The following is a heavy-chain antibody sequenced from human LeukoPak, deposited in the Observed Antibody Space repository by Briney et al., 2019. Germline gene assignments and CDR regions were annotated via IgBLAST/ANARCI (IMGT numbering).Heavy chain of an antibody. CDR3: ARTYYYGSGSYQGWFDP. V-gene: IGHV4-59*01. Sequence: SETLSLTCTVSRGSISSYYWSWIRQPPGKGLGWIGYIYYSGSTNYNPFLKSRVTISVDTSKNQCSLKLSSVTAADTAVYYCARTYYYGSGSYQGWFDPWGQGTLVTVSS. J-gene: IGHJ5*02. CDR2: IYYSGST. CDR1: RGSISSYY. D-gene: IGHD3-10*01.